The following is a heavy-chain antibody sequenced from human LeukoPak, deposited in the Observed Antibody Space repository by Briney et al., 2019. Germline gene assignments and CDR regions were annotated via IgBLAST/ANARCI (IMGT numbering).Heavy chain of an antibody. V-gene: IGHV4-34*01. CDR2: INHSGGT. J-gene: IGHJ6*04. CDR3: ARGLYYYGSGSYYSPPWYYYYGMDV. Sequence: SETLSLTCAVYGGSFSGYYWSWIRQPPGKGLEWIGEINHSGGTNYNPSLKSRVTISVDTSKNQFSLKLSSVTAADTAVYYCARGLYYYGSGSYYSPPWYYYYGMDVWGKGTTVTVSS. CDR1: GGSFSGYY. D-gene: IGHD3-10*01.